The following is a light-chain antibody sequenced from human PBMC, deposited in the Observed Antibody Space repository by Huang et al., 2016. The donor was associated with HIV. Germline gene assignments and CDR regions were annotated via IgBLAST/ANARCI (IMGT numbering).Light chain of an antibody. CDR2: AAS. J-gene: IGKJ1*01. CDR1: QNITR. Sequence: EIVMTQSPATLSVSPGERATLSCRASQNITRLAWYQHQPGQAPRPLSYAASSRATGVPARFSGGGSGTDFTLTVSSLQSDDFALYYCQQYDDWPPWTFGQGTQVDMK. CDR3: QQYDDWPPWT. V-gene: IGKV3-15*01.